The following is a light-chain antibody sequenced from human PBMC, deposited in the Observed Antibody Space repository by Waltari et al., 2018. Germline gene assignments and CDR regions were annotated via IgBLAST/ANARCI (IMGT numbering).Light chain of an antibody. V-gene: IGLV2-14*03. Sequence: QSALTQPASVSGSPGQSITISCTGTSSDVGASNYVSWYQQHPGKAPKLMIFDVSNRPSWVSNRFSGSKSGNTASLTISGLQAEDEADYYCSSYISSSTLELFGGGTSLTVL. CDR1: SSDVGASNY. CDR2: DVS. J-gene: IGLJ2*01. CDR3: SSYISSSTLEL.